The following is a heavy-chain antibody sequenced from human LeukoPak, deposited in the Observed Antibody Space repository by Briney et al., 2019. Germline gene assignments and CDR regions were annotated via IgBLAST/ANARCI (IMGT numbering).Heavy chain of an antibody. CDR2: IYYSGST. CDR3: AREVGTTVTRGCFDY. J-gene: IGHJ4*02. V-gene: IGHV4-31*03. Sequence: SQTLSLTCTVSGGSISSGGYYWSWIRQHPGKGLEWIGYIYYSGSTYYNPSLKSRVTISVDTSKNQFSLKLSSVTAADTAVYYCAREVGTTVTRGCFDYWGQGTLVTVSS. D-gene: IGHD4-17*01. CDR1: GGSISSGGYY.